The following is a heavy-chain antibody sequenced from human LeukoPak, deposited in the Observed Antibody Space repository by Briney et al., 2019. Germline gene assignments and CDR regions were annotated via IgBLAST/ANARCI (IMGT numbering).Heavy chain of an antibody. D-gene: IGHD2-2*03. V-gene: IGHV4-59*01. CDR3: ARWMDGSSPFDP. J-gene: IGHJ5*02. Sequence: PSETLSLTCTVSGGSISTYYWSWIRQPPGKGLEWIGHIYNSGSTNYIPSLKSRVTISLDTSRSQFSLNLSSVTSADTAVYYCARWMDGSSPFDPWGQGTLVTISS. CDR1: GGSISTYY. CDR2: IYNSGST.